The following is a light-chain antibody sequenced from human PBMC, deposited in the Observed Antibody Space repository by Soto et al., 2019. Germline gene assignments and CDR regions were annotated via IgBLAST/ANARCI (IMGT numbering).Light chain of an antibody. V-gene: IGLV3-1*01. J-gene: IGLJ2*01. CDR2: QDS. CDR1: KLGDKY. Sequence: SYELTQPPSVSVSPGQTASITCSGDKLGDKYACWYQQKSGQSPVLVIYQDSERPSGIPERFSGSNSGNTATLTISGTQAMDEADYYRQAWDSSTVVFGGGTKLTVL. CDR3: QAWDSSTVV.